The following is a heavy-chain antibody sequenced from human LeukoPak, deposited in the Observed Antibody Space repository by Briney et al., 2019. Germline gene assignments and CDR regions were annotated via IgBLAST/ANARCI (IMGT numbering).Heavy chain of an antibody. V-gene: IGHV1-69*04. Sequence: SVKVSCKASGGTFSSYAISWVRQAPGQGLEWMGRIIPILGIANYAQKFQGRVTITADKSTSTAYMELSSLRSEDTAVYYCAREVVGATYAFDIWGQGTMVTVSS. J-gene: IGHJ3*02. CDR2: IIPILGIA. CDR3: AREVVGATYAFDI. CDR1: GGTFSSYA. D-gene: IGHD1-26*01.